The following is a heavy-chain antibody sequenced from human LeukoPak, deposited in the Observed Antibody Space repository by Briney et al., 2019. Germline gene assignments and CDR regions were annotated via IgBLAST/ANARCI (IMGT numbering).Heavy chain of an antibody. D-gene: IGHD6-13*01. CDR1: GGSFSGYY. CDR2: INHSGST. CDR3: AREGQQLRFDY. J-gene: IGHJ4*02. V-gene: IGHV4-34*01. Sequence: SETLSLTCAVYGGSFSGYYWSWIRQPPGKGLEWIGEINHSGSTNYNPSLKSRATISVDTSKNQFSLKLSSVTAADTAVYYCAREGQQLRFDYWGQGTLVTVSS.